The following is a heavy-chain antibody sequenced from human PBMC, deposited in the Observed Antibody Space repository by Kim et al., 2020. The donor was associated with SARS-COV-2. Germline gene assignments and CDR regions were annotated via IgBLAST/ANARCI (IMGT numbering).Heavy chain of an antibody. J-gene: IGHJ4*02. D-gene: IGHD1-1*01. CDR3: VRVETGTSNYDY. V-gene: IGHV4-59*01. Sequence: SYNPSLSSRVNISLDTPKNQFFLKLSSVTAADTAIYYWVRVETGTSNYDYWGQGRLVTVSS.